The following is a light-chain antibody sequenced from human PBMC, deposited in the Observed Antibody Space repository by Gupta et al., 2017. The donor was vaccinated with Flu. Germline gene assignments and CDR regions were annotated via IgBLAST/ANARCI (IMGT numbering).Light chain of an antibody. V-gene: IGKV2-30*01. CDR1: QGLVYSDGNTY. Sequence: ISCRSSQGLVYSDGNTYLHWFQQRPGQSPRRLIYQVSYRDSGVPDRFSGSGSGTDFTLRISRVEAEDVGIYFCMQGAHWPWTFGQETRLEIK. J-gene: IGKJ1*01. CDR3: MQGAHWPWT. CDR2: QVS.